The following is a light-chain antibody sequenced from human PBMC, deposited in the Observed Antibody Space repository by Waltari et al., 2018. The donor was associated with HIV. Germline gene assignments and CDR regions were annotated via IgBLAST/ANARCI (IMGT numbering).Light chain of an antibody. J-gene: IGLJ2*01. CDR3: QSWDSSAAV. Sequence: SFELTQPPSVSVSPGQTAYITCSGNKLGSQYGSWYQQKPGQSPVLVIFHAVKRPSGIPERFSGSSSGSTATLIISETQPMDEADYYCQSWDSSAAVFGGGTKLTVL. CDR1: KLGSQY. V-gene: IGLV3-1*01. CDR2: HAV.